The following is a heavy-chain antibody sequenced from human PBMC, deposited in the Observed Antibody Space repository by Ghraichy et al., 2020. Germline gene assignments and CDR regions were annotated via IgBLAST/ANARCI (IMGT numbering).Heavy chain of an antibody. V-gene: IGHV3-64*02. J-gene: IGHJ5*02. CDR1: GFTFSDYA. Sequence: GSLRLSCAASGFTFSDYAIHWVRQAPGKGLAFVSAITKDGHSTYYADSVKGRFTISRDNSKNMVYLQMGSLRVEDMAVYYCANQYNYGIDRWGQGTLVTVSS. D-gene: IGHD5-18*01. CDR2: ITKDGHST. CDR3: ANQYNYGIDR.